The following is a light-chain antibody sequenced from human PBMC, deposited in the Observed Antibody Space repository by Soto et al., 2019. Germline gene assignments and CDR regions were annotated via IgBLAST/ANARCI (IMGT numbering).Light chain of an antibody. CDR1: SSDVGGYNY. CDR3: SSYTSSSNLYV. CDR2: EVS. Sequence: QSALTQPASVSGSPGQSITISCTGTSSDVGGYNYVSWYQQHPGKAPKLMIYEVSNRPSGVSNRFSGSKSGNTASLTISGLQAEDEAYYYCSSYTSSSNLYVFGTGTKLTVL. V-gene: IGLV2-14*01. J-gene: IGLJ1*01.